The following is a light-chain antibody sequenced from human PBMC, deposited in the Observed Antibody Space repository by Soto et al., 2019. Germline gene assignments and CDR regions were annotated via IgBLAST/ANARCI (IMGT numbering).Light chain of an antibody. J-gene: IGLJ1*01. Sequence: QSVLTQSPSASVSPGQSVTSSRTGTSSDIGGYNSVSWYQQHPGKAPKVMIYDVTKRPSGVPDRFSGSKSGNTASLTVSALQAEDEADYYCSSYTDRKNLVFGTGTKV. CDR1: SSDIGGYNS. CDR3: SSYTDRKNLV. CDR2: DVT. V-gene: IGLV2-8*01.